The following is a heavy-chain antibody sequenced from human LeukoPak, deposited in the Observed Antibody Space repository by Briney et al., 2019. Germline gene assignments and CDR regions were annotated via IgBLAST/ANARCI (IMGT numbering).Heavy chain of an antibody. CDR1: GFTFSSYA. CDR3: ARDSQQTLYYYDSRPLDY. D-gene: IGHD3-22*01. V-gene: IGHV3-64*01. Sequence: PGGSLRLSCAASGFTFSSYAMHWVRQAPGKGLEYVSAISSNGGSTYYANSVKGGFTISRDNSKNTLYLQMGGLRAEDMAVYYCARDSQQTLYYYDSRPLDYWGQGTLVTVSS. CDR2: ISSNGGST. J-gene: IGHJ4*02.